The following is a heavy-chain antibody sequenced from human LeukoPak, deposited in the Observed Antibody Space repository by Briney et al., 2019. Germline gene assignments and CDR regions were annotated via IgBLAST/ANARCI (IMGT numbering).Heavy chain of an antibody. Sequence: GGSLRLSCAASGFTFSTYAMSWVRQAPGKGLEWVSTISASGGTTYYADSVKGRFTISRDSSKNMLYLQMNSLRAEDTAVYYCAKDISTSWYEEYFQHWGQGTLVTVSS. V-gene: IGHV3-23*01. J-gene: IGHJ1*01. D-gene: IGHD6-19*01. CDR1: GFTFSTYA. CDR3: AKDISTSWYEEYFQH. CDR2: ISASGGTT.